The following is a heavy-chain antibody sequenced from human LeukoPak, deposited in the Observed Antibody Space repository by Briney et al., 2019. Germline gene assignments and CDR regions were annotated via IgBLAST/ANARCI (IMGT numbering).Heavy chain of an antibody. V-gene: IGHV1-18*01. Sequence: ASVKVSCKASGYTFTSFGISWVRQAPGQGLEWMGWISAYNGNTNYVQKFRGRVTMTTDTSTSTAYMELRSLRSDDTAVFYCVRDLAVDTSMIFFDYWGQGTLVTVSS. CDR2: ISAYNGNT. CDR3: VRDLAVDTSMIFFDY. CDR1: GYTFTSFG. D-gene: IGHD5-18*01. J-gene: IGHJ4*02.